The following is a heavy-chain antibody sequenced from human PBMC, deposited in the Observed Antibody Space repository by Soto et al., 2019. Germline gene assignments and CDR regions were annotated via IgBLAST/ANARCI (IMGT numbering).Heavy chain of an antibody. CDR2: IIPIFGTA. J-gene: IGHJ6*02. CDR3: ARDVRVATTTKGDYYYYYGMDV. CDR1: GGTFSSYA. Sequence: QVQLVQSGAEVKKPGSSVKVSCKASGGTFSSYAISWVRQAPGQGLEWMGGIIPIFGTANYAQKFQGRVTITADEATSTAYMELSSLRSEDTAVYYCARDVRVATTTKGDYYYYYGMDVWGQGTTVTVSS. V-gene: IGHV1-69*01. D-gene: IGHD5-12*01.